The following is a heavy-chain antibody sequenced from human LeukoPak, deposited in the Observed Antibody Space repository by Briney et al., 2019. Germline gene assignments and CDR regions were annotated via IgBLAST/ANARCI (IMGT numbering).Heavy chain of an antibody. Sequence: SETLSLTCTVSGGSISSYYWSWIRQPPGKGLEWIGYIYYSGSTNYNPSLKSRVTISVDTSKNQFSLKLSSVTAADTAVYYCARGVAAAGMRLLFDYWGQGTLVTVSS. D-gene: IGHD6-13*01. CDR1: GGSISSYY. CDR3: ARGVAAAGMRLLFDY. J-gene: IGHJ4*02. V-gene: IGHV4-59*01. CDR2: IYYSGST.